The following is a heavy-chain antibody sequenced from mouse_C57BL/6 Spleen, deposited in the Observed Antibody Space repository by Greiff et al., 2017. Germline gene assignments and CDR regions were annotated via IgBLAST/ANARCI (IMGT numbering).Heavy chain of an antibody. Sequence: VQRVESGAELVRPGASVKLSCKASGYTFTDYYINWVKQRPGQGLEWIARIYPGSGNTYYNEKFKGKATLTAEKSSSTAYMQLSSLTSEDSAVYFCAILCEGAMDYWGQGTSVTVSS. V-gene: IGHV1-76*01. CDR2: IYPGSGNT. J-gene: IGHJ4*01. CDR1: GYTFTDYY. CDR3: AILCEGAMDY.